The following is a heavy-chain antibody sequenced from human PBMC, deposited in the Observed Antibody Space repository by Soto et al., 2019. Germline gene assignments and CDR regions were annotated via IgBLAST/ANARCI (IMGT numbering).Heavy chain of an antibody. J-gene: IGHJ4*02. CDR2: ISTYNGNT. Sequence: ASVKVSCKASGYTFTSYGISWVRQAPGQGLEWMGWISTYNGNTNYAQNLQDRIAVTTDTSTSTAYMELRSLRSDDTAVYYCARIGGEIIVDYWGQGTLVTVSS. D-gene: IGHD1-26*01. CDR1: GYTFTSYG. CDR3: ARIGGEIIVDY. V-gene: IGHV1-18*04.